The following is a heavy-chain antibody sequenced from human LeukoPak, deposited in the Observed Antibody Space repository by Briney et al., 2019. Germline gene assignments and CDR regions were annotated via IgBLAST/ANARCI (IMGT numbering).Heavy chain of an antibody. CDR2: IIPIFGTA. CDR1: GGTFSSYA. J-gene: IGHJ3*02. CDR3: ARGPPGIQLWYEGGGAFDI. Sequence: GASVKVSCKASGGTFSSYAISWVRQAPGQGLEWMGGIIPIFGTANYAQKFQGRVTITADKSTSTAYMELSSLRSEDTAVYYCARGPPGIQLWYEGGGAFDIWGQGTMVTVSS. V-gene: IGHV1-69*06. D-gene: IGHD5-18*01.